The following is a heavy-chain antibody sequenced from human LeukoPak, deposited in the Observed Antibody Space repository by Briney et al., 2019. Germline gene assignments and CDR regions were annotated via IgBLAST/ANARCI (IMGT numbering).Heavy chain of an antibody. Sequence: GASVKVSCKASGYTFTSYGVSWVRQAPRQGLEWMGWISTYNGNTNYAQKLQGRVTMTTDTSTSTAYMELSSLRSEDTAVYYCARATDYSSSWYAIKLKGPWYFDLWGRGTLVTVSS. V-gene: IGHV1-18*01. D-gene: IGHD6-13*01. CDR2: ISTYNGNT. CDR1: GYTFTSYG. CDR3: ARATDYSSSWYAIKLKGPWYFDL. J-gene: IGHJ2*01.